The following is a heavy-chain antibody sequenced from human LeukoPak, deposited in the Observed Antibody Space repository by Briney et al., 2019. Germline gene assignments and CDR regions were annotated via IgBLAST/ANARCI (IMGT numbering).Heavy chain of an antibody. V-gene: IGHV3-11*06. J-gene: IGHJ4*02. D-gene: IGHD5-12*01. CDR1: GFTFSDYY. CDR3: ARDRGYSGYDAFLDY. CDR2: ISSSSSYI. Sequence: GGSLRLSCAASGFTFSDYYMSWIRQAPGKGLEWVSSISSSSSYIYYADSVKGRFTISRDNAKNSLYLQMNSLRAEDTAVYYCARDRGYSGYDAFLDYWGQGTLVTVSS.